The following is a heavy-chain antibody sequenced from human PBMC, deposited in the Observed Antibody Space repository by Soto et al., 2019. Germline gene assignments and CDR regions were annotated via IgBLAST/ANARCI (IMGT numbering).Heavy chain of an antibody. V-gene: IGHV4-39*01. CDR3: ASIAAPGTTHFDF. Sequence: SETLSLTCTVSGGSLGSSSYYWGWIRQSPGKGLGWIGNIYYSGNTFYNPSLKSRVTISVDTSKNQFYLHLSSVTAADTAIFYCASIAAPGTTHFDFWGQGTLVTVSS. CDR2: IYYSGNT. CDR1: GGSLGSSSYY. J-gene: IGHJ4*02. D-gene: IGHD6-13*01.